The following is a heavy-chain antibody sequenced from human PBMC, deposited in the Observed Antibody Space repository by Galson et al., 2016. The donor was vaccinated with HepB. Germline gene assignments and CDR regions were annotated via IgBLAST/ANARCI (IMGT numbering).Heavy chain of an antibody. D-gene: IGHD2-2*01. CDR3: ARDPAPAAPRNWFDP. CDR1: GYTFTSYG. J-gene: IGHJ5*02. Sequence: VKVSCKASGYTFTSYGINWVRQAPGQGLEWMGWISAYNGNTNYAQNFKGRVTMTTDTSTFTAYMELRSLRSDDTAVYYCARDPAPAAPRNWFDPWGQGTLVTVSS. CDR2: ISAYNGNT. V-gene: IGHV1-18*01.